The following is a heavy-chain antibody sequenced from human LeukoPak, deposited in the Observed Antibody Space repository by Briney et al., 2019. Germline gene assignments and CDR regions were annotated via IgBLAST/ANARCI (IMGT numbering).Heavy chain of an antibody. V-gene: IGHV3-7*01. D-gene: IGHD2-15*01. J-gene: IGHJ5*02. CDR3: ARLGYCDSGNCFSARPFDR. CDR1: GFTFSTYW. Sequence: GGSLRLSCAASGFTFSTYWMSWARQARGKGLEWVANIKQDGSEKNYVDSVKGRFTISRDNSKDSLYLEVSSLRPEDTAVYYCARLGYCDSGNCFSARPFDRWGQGTPVTVSS. CDR2: IKQDGSEK.